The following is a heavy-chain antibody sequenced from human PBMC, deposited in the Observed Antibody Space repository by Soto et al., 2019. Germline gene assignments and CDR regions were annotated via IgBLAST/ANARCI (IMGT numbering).Heavy chain of an antibody. Sequence: ASVKVSCKASGYTFTGYYMHWVRQAPGQGLEWMGWINPNSGGTNYAQKFQGWVTMTRDTSISTAYMELSRLRSDDTAVYYCARDISVGDYYYGMDVWGQGTTVTVSS. V-gene: IGHV1-2*04. J-gene: IGHJ6*02. CDR2: INPNSGGT. CDR1: GYTFTGYY. D-gene: IGHD3-9*01. CDR3: ARDISVGDYYYGMDV.